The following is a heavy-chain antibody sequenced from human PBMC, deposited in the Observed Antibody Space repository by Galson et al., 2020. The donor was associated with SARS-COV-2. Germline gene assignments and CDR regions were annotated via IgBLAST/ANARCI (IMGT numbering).Heavy chain of an antibody. V-gene: IGHV3-53*01. CDR2: IYSGGST. D-gene: IGHD3-22*01. Sequence: GSLRLSCAASGFTVSSNYMSWVRQAPGKGLEWVSVIYSGGSTYYADSVKGRFTISRDNSKNTLYLQMNSLRAEDTAVYYCARDYPPPYDSSVTDAFDIWGQGTMVTVSS. J-gene: IGHJ3*02. CDR3: ARDYPPPYDSSVTDAFDI. CDR1: GFTVSSNY.